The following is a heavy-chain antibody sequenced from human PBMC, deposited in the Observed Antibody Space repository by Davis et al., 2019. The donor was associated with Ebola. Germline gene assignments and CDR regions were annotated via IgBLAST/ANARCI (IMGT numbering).Heavy chain of an antibody. CDR1: GGSFSGYY. Sequence: SETLSLTCAVYGGSFSGYYWSWIRQPPGKGLEWIGEINHSGSTNYNPSLKSRVTISVDTSKNQFSLKLSSVTAADTAVYYCARQKSIVATTPFCYYYGMDVWGKGTTVTVSS. CDR2: INHSGST. V-gene: IGHV4-34*01. CDR3: ARQKSIVATTPFCYYYGMDV. D-gene: IGHD5-12*01. J-gene: IGHJ6*04.